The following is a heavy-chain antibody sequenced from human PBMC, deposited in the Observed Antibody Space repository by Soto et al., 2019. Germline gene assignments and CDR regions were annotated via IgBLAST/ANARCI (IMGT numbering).Heavy chain of an antibody. J-gene: IGHJ4*02. CDR1: VGSISSYY. V-gene: IGHV4-59*01. CDR3: ARSDGRY. CDR2: IYYSGST. Sequence: QVQLQESGPGLVKPSETLSLPCTVSVGSISSYYWSWIRQPPGKGLEWIGYIYYSGSTNYHPSLKSRVTISVDTSKTQFSLKLSSVTAADTAVYYCARSDGRYWGQGTLVTVSS.